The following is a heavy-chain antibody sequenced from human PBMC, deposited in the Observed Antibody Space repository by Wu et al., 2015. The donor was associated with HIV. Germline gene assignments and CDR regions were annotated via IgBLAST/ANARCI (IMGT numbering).Heavy chain of an antibody. CDR2: INPSGGST. CDR3: AREESRDSSGWRIIDY. CDR1: GYTFTSYY. J-gene: IGHJ4*02. V-gene: IGHV1-46*01. D-gene: IGHD6-19*01. Sequence: QVQLVQSGAEVKKPGASVKVSCKASGYTFTSYYMHWVRQAPGQGLEWMGIINPSGGSTSYAQKFQGRVTMTRDTSTSTVYMELSSLRSEDTAVYYCAREESRDSSGWRIIDYWGQGTLVTVSS.